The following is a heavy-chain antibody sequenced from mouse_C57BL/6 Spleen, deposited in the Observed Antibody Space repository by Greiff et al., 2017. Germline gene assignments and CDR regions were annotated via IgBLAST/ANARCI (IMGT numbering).Heavy chain of an antibody. CDR3: AREGDYDSGFDY. CDR1: GFTFSSYT. D-gene: IGHD2-4*01. CDR2: ISGGGGNT. J-gene: IGHJ2*01. V-gene: IGHV5-9*01. Sequence: EVQLQESGGGLVKPGGSLKLSCAASGFTFSSYTMPWVRQTPEKRLEWVATISGGGGNTYYPDSVKGRFTISRDNAKNTLYLQMSSLRSEDTALYYCAREGDYDSGFDYWGQGTTLTVSS.